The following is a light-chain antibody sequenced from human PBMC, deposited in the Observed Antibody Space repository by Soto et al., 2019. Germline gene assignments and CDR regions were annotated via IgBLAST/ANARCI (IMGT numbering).Light chain of an antibody. CDR1: TSNIGNNY. CDR3: GTWDNSLGSWV. CDR2: DNN. Sequence: QSVLTQPPSVSAAPGRKVTISCSGSTSNIGNNYVSWYQQFPGTAPKLLIYDNNKRPSGIPDRFSASRSGTSATLGITGLQTGDEAHYYCGTWDNSLGSWVFGGGTKLTVL. V-gene: IGLV1-51*01. J-gene: IGLJ3*02.